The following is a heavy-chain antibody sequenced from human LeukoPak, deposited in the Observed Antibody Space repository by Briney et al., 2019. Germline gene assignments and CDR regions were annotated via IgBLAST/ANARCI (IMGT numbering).Heavy chain of an antibody. CDR3: AKDPRLRYYYGSGSYCWYFDL. V-gene: IGHV3-30*18. CDR1: GYTFTGYY. D-gene: IGHD3-10*01. Sequence: GASVKVSCKASGYTFTGYYMHWVRQAPGKGLEWVAVISYDGTNKYYADSVKGRFTISRDNSKNTLYLQMNSLRAEDTAVYYCAKDPRLRYYYGSGSYCWYFDLWGRGTLVAVSS. CDR2: ISYDGTNK. J-gene: IGHJ2*01.